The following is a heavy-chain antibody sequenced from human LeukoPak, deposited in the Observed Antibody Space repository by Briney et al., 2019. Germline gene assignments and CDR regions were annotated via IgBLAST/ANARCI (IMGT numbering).Heavy chain of an antibody. J-gene: IGHJ4*02. D-gene: IGHD3-3*01. CDR2: IYHSGST. V-gene: IGHV4-4*02. CDR1: GGSISSSNW. Sequence: SETLSLTCTVSGGSISSSNWWSWVRQPPGKGLEWIGEIYHSGSTNYNPSLKSRVTISVDKSKNQFSLKLSSVTAADTAVYYCARDPKLPFGVVRVGYFDYWGQGTLVTVSS. CDR3: ARDPKLPFGVVRVGYFDY.